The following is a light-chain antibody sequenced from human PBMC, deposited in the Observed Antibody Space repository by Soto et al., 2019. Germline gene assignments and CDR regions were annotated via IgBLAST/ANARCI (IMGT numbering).Light chain of an antibody. J-gene: IGLJ2*01. CDR1: SSNIGNNY. CDR3: GTWDASLSAGV. V-gene: IGLV1-51*01. CDR2: DNN. Sequence: QSVLTQPPSVSAAPGQKVTISCSGSSSNIGNNYVSWYQQLPGTAPNLLIYDNNNRPPGIPVLFSGSKSGTSATLGITGLKTGDEADYYCGTWDASLSAGVFGGGTKLTVL.